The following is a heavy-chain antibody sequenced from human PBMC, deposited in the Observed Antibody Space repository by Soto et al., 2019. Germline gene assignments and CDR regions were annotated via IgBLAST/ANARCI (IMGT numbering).Heavy chain of an antibody. V-gene: IGHV3-48*02. CDR1: GFSFSTYS. J-gene: IGHJ6*03. CDR2: ISSSGMTI. Sequence: EVQLVESGGGLVQPGGSLRLSCEASGFSFSTYSMNWVRQAPGKGLEWVSYISSSGMTIYYADSVKGRLTISRDNAKNSLYLQKHSLRDEDTAIYFCARRDQVPNTDYYYFYMDVWGTGTTVTVS. D-gene: IGHD2-2*01. CDR3: ARRDQVPNTDYYYFYMDV.